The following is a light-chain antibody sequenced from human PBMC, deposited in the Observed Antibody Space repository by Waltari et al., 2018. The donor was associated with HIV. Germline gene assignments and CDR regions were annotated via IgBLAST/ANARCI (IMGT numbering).Light chain of an antibody. CDR1: SSDVGSYNL. J-gene: IGLJ3*02. CDR3: SSYAGSTTWL. CDR2: EDD. V-gene: IGLV2-23*01. Sequence: SALTQPASVSGSPGQAITVSCTGSSSDVGSYNLVSWYQQHPGKAPKLMIYEDDKRPSGVSNRFSGSKSGTPASLTISGRQAEDEAYYYCSSYAGSTTWLFGGGTKLPVL.